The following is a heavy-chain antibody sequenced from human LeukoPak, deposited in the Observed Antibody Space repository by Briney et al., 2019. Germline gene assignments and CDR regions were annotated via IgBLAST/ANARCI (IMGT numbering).Heavy chain of an antibody. J-gene: IGHJ4*02. CDR3: ARARATRNWGSYRMNFDY. CDR2: INHSGST. D-gene: IGHD3-16*02. CDR1: GGSFSGYY. Sequence: SETLSLTCAVYGGSFSGYYWSWIRQPPGKGLEWIGGINHSGSTNYNPSLKSRVTISVDTSKNQFSLKLSSVTAADTAVYYCARARATRNWGSYRMNFDYWGQGTLVTVSS. V-gene: IGHV4-34*01.